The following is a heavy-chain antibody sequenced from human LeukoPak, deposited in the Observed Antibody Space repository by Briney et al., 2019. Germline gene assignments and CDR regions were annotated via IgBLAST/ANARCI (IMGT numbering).Heavy chain of an antibody. J-gene: IGHJ4*02. D-gene: IGHD2-2*01. CDR2: INHDGNEK. V-gene: IGHV3-7*01. CDR3: ARSPATANTDF. Sequence: GGSLRLSCAVAGFTFTDYWMSWVRQPPGEGLEWVANINHDGNEKYYVDSVMGRFTISRDNAKNSLYLQMNSLSVEDTAVYFCARSPATANTDFWGQGTLVTVSS. CDR1: GFTFTDYW.